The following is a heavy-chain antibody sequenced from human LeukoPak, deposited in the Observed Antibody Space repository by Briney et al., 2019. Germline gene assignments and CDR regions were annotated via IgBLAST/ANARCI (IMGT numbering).Heavy chain of an antibody. CDR3: AKESGSFES. Sequence: PGGSLRLSCAGSGFTFSGYWMHWVRQAPGQGLVWVARISGDERSIFYADSVKGRFTISRDNAKNALFLQMNSLGAEDTAVYYCAKESGSFESWGQGTLVTVSS. V-gene: IGHV3-74*01. D-gene: IGHD1-26*01. J-gene: IGHJ4*02. CDR2: ISGDERSI. CDR1: GFTFSGYW.